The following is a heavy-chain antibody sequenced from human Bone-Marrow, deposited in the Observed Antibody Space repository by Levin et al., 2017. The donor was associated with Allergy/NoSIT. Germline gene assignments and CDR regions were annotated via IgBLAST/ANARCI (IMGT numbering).Heavy chain of an antibody. J-gene: IGHJ4*02. CDR3: AKLEGYCSRTIGCPTGWHFDY. CDR2: ISKSGSDI. D-gene: IGHD2-2*01. V-gene: IGHV3-23*01. Sequence: GGSLRLSCTVSGFTFKDYAMGWVRQAPGKGLEWVSIISKSGSDIYYADSVKGRFTISRDNSRGTLYLQMNSLSPEDPAIYYCAKLEGYCSRTIGCPTGWHFDYWGQGTTVTGSS. CDR1: GFTFKDYA.